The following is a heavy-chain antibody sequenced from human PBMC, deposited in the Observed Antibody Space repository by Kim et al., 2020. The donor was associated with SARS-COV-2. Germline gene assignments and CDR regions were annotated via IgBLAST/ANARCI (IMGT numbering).Heavy chain of an antibody. V-gene: IGHV1-3*01. CDR1: GYTLTTYP. CDR2: INAGLGNT. J-gene: IGHJ3*02. Sequence: ASVKVSCKASGYTLTTYPIQWVRRAPGQSLEWMGFINAGLGNTGYSQKFQGRVTITGDTSASTVYLELGSLTSEDTALYFCARDRHYHDNTGRLRGSFDIWGQGTMVSVSS. CDR3: ARDRHYHDNTGRLRGSFDI. D-gene: IGHD3-22*01.